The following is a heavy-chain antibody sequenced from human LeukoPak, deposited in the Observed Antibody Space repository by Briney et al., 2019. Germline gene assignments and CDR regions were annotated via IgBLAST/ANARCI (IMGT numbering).Heavy chain of an antibody. V-gene: IGHV1-2*02. D-gene: IGHD4-11*01. CDR1: GYIFIGYY. J-gene: IGHJ6*03. CDR2: IDPKSGGT. Sequence: VASVKVSCKTSGYIFIGYYMHWVRQAPGQGLEWMGWIDPKSGGTKYAQKFQGRVTMTRDTSISTAYMELSRLRSDDTAVYYCARGYSNYHYYYYYMDVWGKGTTVTVSS. CDR3: ARGYSNYHYYYYYMDV.